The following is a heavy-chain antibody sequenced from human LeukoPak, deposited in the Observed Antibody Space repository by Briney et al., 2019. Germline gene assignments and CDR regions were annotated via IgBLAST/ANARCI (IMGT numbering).Heavy chain of an antibody. J-gene: IGHJ4*02. CDR1: GYSISSGYY. V-gene: IGHV4-38-2*01. CDR3: ARLSLNGDYAWY. CDR2: IYHSGST. D-gene: IGHD4-17*01. Sequence: SEALSLTCAVSGYSISSGYYWGWIRQPPGKRLEWIGSIYHSGSTYYNPSLKSRVTISVDTSKNQFSLKLSSVTAADTAVYYCARLSLNGDYAWYWGQGTLVTVSS.